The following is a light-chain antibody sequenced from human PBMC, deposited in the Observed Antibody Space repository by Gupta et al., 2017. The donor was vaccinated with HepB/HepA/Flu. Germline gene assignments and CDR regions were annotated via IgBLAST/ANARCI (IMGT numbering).Light chain of an antibody. V-gene: IGKV2-28*01. Sequence: DIVMTQSPLSPPVTPGEPASISCRSSQSLLHSNGYNYLDWYLQKPGQSPQLLIYLGSNRASGVPDRFSGSGSGTDFTLKISRVEAEDVGVYYCRQSLQTPHTFGGGTKVEIK. J-gene: IGKJ4*01. CDR2: LGS. CDR3: RQSLQTPHT. CDR1: QSLLHSNGYNY.